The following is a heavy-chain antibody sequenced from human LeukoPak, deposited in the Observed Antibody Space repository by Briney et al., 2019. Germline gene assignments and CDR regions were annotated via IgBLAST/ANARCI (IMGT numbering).Heavy chain of an antibody. CDR1: GYTFTGYY. V-gene: IGHV1-2*06. CDR2: MNPNRGDT. CDR3: AAFLRPGAFDI. Sequence: ASVKVSCKASGYTFTGYYMHWVRQAPGQGLEWMGRMNPNRGDTDYAQKFQGRVTMTRDTSISTAYMELSSLRSEDTAVYYCAAFLRPGAFDIWGQETMVTVSS. D-gene: IGHD3-3*02. J-gene: IGHJ3*02.